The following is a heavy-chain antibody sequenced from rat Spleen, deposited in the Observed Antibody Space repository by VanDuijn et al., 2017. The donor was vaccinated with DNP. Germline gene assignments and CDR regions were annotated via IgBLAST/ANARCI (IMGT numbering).Heavy chain of an antibody. V-gene: IGHV5-25*01. J-gene: IGHJ2*01. CDR1: GFTFSDYY. CDR3: ARWVWYFDY. D-gene: IGHD1-7*01. Sequence: EVQLVESGGGLVQPGRSLKLSCTASGFTFSDYYMAWVRQAPTKGLEWVASISPSGGNTYYRDSVKGRFTISRDNAKSTLYLQMDSLRSEDTATYYCARWVWYFDYWGQGIIVTVSS. CDR2: ISPSGGNT.